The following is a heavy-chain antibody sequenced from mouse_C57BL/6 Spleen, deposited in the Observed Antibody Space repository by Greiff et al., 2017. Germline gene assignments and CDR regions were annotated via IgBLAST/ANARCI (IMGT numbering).Heavy chain of an antibody. D-gene: IGHD1-2*01. Sequence: EVQLQQSGPELVKPGASVKISCKASGYSFTDYNMNWVKQSNGKSLEWIGVINPNYGTTSYNQKFKGKATLTVDQSSSTAYMQLNSLTSEDSAVYYGARGEITTAAYAMDYWGQGTSVTVSS. J-gene: IGHJ4*01. V-gene: IGHV1-39*01. CDR1: GYSFTDYN. CDR3: ARGEITTAAYAMDY. CDR2: INPNYGTT.